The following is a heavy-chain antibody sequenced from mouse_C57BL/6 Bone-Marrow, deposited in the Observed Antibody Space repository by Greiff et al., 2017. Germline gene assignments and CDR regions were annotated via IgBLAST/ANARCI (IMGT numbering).Heavy chain of an antibody. Sequence: QVQLQQSGPGLVQPSQSLSITCTVSGFSLTSYGVHWVRQSPGKGLEWLGVIWSGGSTDYNAAFISRLSISKDNSKSQVFFKMNSLQADDTAIYYCARGRYSNSFAYWGQGTLVTVSA. D-gene: IGHD2-5*01. CDR3: ARGRYSNSFAY. CDR2: IWSGGST. CDR1: GFSLTSYG. V-gene: IGHV2-2*01. J-gene: IGHJ3*01.